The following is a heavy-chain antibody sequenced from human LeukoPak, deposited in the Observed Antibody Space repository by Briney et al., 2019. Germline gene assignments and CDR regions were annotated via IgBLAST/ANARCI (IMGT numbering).Heavy chain of an antibody. CDR3: TTEGYDFWSGYYTYY. Sequence: GGSLRLSCAASGFTFSNAWMSWVRQAPGKGLEWVGRIKSKTDGGTTDYAAPVKGRFTISRDDSKNTLYLQMNSLKTEDTAVYYCTTEGYDFWSGYYTYYWGQGTLVTASS. J-gene: IGHJ4*02. CDR1: GFTFSNAW. V-gene: IGHV3-15*01. D-gene: IGHD3-3*01. CDR2: IKSKTDGGTT.